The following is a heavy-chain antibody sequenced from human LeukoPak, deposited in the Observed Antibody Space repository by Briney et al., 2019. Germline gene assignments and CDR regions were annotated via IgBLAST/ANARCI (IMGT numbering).Heavy chain of an antibody. V-gene: IGHV4-30-4*01. CDR3: ARESSRSSGYHYSNWFDP. D-gene: IGHD3-22*01. J-gene: IGHJ5*02. CDR2: IYYSGST. CDR1: GGSISSGDYY. Sequence: PSQTLSLTCTVSGGSISSGDYYWSWIRQPPGKGLEWIGSIYYSGSTYYNPSLKSRVTISVDTSKNQFSLKLSSVTAADTAVYYCARESSRSSGYHYSNWFDPWGQGTLVTVSS.